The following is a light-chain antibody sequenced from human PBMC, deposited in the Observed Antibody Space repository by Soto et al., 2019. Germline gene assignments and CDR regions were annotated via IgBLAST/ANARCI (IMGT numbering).Light chain of an antibody. Sequence: DIQMTQSPSTLSASVGDRVTITCRASQSISPWLAWYQQKPGKAPKLLIYKASSLESGVPSRFSGSGSGTEFTLTISSLQPEDFATYYCQNYNSYPITFGQGTRLEIK. J-gene: IGKJ5*01. CDR2: KAS. V-gene: IGKV1-5*03. CDR1: QSISPW. CDR3: QNYNSYPIT.